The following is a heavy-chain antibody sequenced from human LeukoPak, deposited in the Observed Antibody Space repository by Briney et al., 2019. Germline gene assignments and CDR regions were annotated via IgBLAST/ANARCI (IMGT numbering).Heavy chain of an antibody. J-gene: IGHJ4*02. Sequence: GGSLRLSCAASGFTSSTYAIHWVRQAPGKGLEWVAVISYDGSNKYYVDSVKGRFTIARDNSKNTVYLQMNSLRAEDMAVYYCAREEWYYFDYWGQGTLVTVSS. CDR3: AREEWYYFDY. CDR1: GFTSSTYA. V-gene: IGHV3-30-3*01. CDR2: ISYDGSNK. D-gene: IGHD3-3*01.